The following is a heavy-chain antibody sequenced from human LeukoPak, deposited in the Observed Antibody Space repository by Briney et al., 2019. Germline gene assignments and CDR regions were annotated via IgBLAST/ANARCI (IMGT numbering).Heavy chain of an antibody. CDR1: GGSISSFY. CDR2: IYYSGST. D-gene: IGHD3-16*01. Sequence: SETLSLTCTVSGGSISSFYWTWIRQPPGKGLEWIGYIYYSGSTNYNPSLKSRVTISADTSKNQFSLKLNSMTTADTAVYYCTRGAGWLIDYWGQGILVTVSS. V-gene: IGHV4-59*01. CDR3: TRGAGWLIDY. J-gene: IGHJ4*02.